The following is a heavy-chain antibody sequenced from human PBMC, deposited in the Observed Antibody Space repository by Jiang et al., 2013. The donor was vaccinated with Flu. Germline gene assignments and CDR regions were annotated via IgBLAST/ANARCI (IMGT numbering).Heavy chain of an antibody. CDR3: ARDGGIVVVPAARIYYYYGMDV. Sequence: QTLSLTCAISGDSVSSNSAAWNWIRQSPSRGLEWLGRTYYRSKWYNDYAVSVKSRITINPDTSKNQFSLQLNSVTPEDTAVYYCARDGGIVVVPAARIYYYYGMDVWGQGTTVTVSS. V-gene: IGHV6-1*01. D-gene: IGHD2-2*01. CDR2: TYYRSKWYN. J-gene: IGHJ6*02. CDR1: GDSVSSNSAA.